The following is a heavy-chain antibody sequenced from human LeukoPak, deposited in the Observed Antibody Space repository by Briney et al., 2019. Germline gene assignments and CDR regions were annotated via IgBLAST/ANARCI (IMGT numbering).Heavy chain of an antibody. V-gene: IGHV4-59*08. D-gene: IGHD6-19*01. CDR2: IYYSGST. CDR3: ASIPANLGGLWLERGANWFDP. Sequence: PSETLSLTCAVYGGSFSGYYWSWIRQPPGKGLEWIGYIYYSGSTNYNPSLKSRVTMSVDTSKNQFSLKLSSVTAADTAVYYCASIPANLGGLWLERGANWFDPWGQGTLVTVSS. J-gene: IGHJ5*02. CDR1: GGSFSGYY.